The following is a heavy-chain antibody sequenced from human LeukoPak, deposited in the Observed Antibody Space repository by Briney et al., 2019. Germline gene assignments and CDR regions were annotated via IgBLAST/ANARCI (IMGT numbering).Heavy chain of an antibody. J-gene: IGHJ6*03. V-gene: IGHV1-8*03. CDR1: GYTFTSYD. CDR2: MNPNSGNT. Sequence: ASVKVSCKASGYTFTSYDINWVRQATGQGLEWMGWMNPNSGNTGYAQKFQGRVTITRNTSISTAYMELSSLRSEDTAVYYCARGPTFPFYYYYMDVWGKGTTVTVSS. D-gene: IGHD2/OR15-2a*01. CDR3: ARGPTFPFYYYYMDV.